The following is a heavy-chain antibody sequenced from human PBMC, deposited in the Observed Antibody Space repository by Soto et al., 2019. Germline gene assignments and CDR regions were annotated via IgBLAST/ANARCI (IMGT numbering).Heavy chain of an antibody. J-gene: IGHJ3*02. V-gene: IGHV4-59*01. CDR3: ARGYYDSGGSSNTFDI. D-gene: IGHD3-22*01. CDR2: IHHSGST. CDR1: GASISPSY. Sequence: QVYLQESGPGLVKPSETLSLTCTVSGASISPSYWSWIRQPPGKGLEWVGYIHHSGSTNSNPSLKSRVSISVDTSKNQFSLKLSSATAADTAVYYCARGYYDSGGSSNTFDIWGQGTMVTVSS.